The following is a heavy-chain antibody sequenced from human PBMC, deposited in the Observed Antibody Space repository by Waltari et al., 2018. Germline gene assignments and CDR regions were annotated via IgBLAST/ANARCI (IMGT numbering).Heavy chain of an antibody. CDR2: ISGSGGST. J-gene: IGHJ4*02. Sequence: EVQLLESGGGLVQPGGSLRLSCAASGFTFSSYAMSWVRQAPGKGLEWVSAISGSGGSTYYADSVKGRFTISRDNSKNTLYLQMNSLRAEDTAVYYCEGYSSSAKWYGFDYWGQGTLVTVSS. CDR3: EGYSSSAKWYGFDY. D-gene: IGHD6-6*01. CDR1: GFTFSSYA. V-gene: IGHV3-23*01.